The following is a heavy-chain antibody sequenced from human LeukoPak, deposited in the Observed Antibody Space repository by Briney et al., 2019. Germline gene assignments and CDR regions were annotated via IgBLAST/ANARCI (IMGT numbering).Heavy chain of an antibody. Sequence: GGSLRLSCAASEFSVGSNYMTWVRQAPGKGLEWVSLIYSGGSTYYADSVKGRFTISRDNSKNTLYLQMNSLRAEDTAAYYCAASGYYFRDAFDIWGQGTMVTVSA. CDR2: IYSGGST. D-gene: IGHD3-22*01. CDR1: EFSVGSNY. CDR3: AASGYYFRDAFDI. V-gene: IGHV3-66*01. J-gene: IGHJ3*02.